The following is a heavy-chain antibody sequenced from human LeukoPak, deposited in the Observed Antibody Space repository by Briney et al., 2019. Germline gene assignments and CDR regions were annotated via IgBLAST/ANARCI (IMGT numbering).Heavy chain of an antibody. CDR1: GFTFSDYY. CDR3: ARRDSSGYYSYFDY. CDR2: ISSSSSYT. V-gene: IGHV3-11*03. Sequence: KPGGSLRLSCAASGFTFSDYYTSWIRQAPGKGLEWVSYISSSSSYTNYADSVKGRFTISRDNAKNSLYLQMNSLRAEDTAVYYCARRDSSGYYSYFDYWGQGTLVTVSS. J-gene: IGHJ4*02. D-gene: IGHD3-22*01.